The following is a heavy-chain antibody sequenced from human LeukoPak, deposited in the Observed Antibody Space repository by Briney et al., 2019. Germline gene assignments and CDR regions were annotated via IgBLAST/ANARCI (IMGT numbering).Heavy chain of an antibody. CDR3: AKVGFGWYQIDY. V-gene: IGHV3-30*02. J-gene: IGHJ4*02. D-gene: IGHD6-19*01. CDR1: GFTLSIYG. CDR2: IRYDGTSQ. Sequence: VGSLRLSCAPSGFTLSIYGMHWVRQAPGKGLEWVAFIRYDGTSQYYTDSVKGRFTISRDNSMNTMYLQMNSLRVEDTAVYYCAKVGFGWYQIDYWGQGTLVTVSS.